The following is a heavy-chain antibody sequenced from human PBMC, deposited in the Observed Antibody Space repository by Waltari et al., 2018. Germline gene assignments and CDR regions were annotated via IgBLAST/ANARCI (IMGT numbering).Heavy chain of an antibody. D-gene: IGHD6-13*01. Sequence: EVQLVQSGAEVKKPGESLKISCKGSGYSFTSYWIGWVRQMPGKGLEWMGIIYPGDSDTRYSPSFQGQVTIAADKSISTAYLQWSSLKASDTAMYYCARRSVDLAAAGTGPDYWGQGTLVTVSS. CDR1: GYSFTSYW. CDR3: ARRSVDLAAAGTGPDY. V-gene: IGHV5-51*03. J-gene: IGHJ4*02. CDR2: IYPGDSDT.